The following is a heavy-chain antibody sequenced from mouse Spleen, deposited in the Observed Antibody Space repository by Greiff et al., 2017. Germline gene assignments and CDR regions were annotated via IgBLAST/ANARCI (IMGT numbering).Heavy chain of an antibody. CDR1: GFAFSSYD. CDR2: ISSGGGST. Sequence: EVQRVESGGGLVKPGGSLKLSCAASGFAFSSYDMSWVRQTPEKRLEWVAYISSGGGSTYYPDTVKGRFTISRDNAKNTLYLQMSSLKSEDTAMYYCARHTGTGAMDYWGQGTSVTVSS. J-gene: IGHJ4*01. CDR3: ARHTGTGAMDY. D-gene: IGHD4-1*01. V-gene: IGHV5-12-1*01.